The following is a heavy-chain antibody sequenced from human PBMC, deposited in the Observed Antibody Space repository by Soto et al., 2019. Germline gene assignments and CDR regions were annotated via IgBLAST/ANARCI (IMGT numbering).Heavy chain of an antibody. CDR1: GGSISSGGYY. CDR3: ARHTAMAYFDY. D-gene: IGHD5-18*01. CDR2: IYYSGST. V-gene: IGHV4-31*03. J-gene: IGHJ4*02. Sequence: PSETLSLTCTVSGGSISSGGYYWSWIRQHPGKGLEWIGYIYYSGSTYYNPSLKSRVTISVDTSKNQFSLKLSSVTAADTAVYYCARHTAMAYFDYWGQGTLVTVSS.